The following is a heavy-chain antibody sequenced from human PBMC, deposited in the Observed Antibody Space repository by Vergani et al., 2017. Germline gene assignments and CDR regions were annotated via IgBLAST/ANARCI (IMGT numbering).Heavy chain of an antibody. V-gene: IGHV4-39*07. Sequence: QLQLQESGPGLVKPSETLSLTCTVSGGSISSSSYYWGWIRQPPGKGLEWIGSIYYSGSTNYNPSLKSRVTISVDTSKNQFSLKLSSVTAADTAVYYCARVGSSVLTGDYWGQGTLVTVSS. D-gene: IGHD1-14*01. J-gene: IGHJ4*02. CDR3: ARVGSSVLTGDY. CDR2: IYYSGST. CDR1: GGSISSSSYY.